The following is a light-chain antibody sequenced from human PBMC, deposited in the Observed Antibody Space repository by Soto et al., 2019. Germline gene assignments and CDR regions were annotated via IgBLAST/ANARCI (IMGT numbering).Light chain of an antibody. CDR3: SSYTSSRTYV. CDR2: EVS. V-gene: IGLV2-14*01. J-gene: IGLJ1*01. Sequence: QSLLTQPASVSGSPGQSIAISCTGTSSDVGGYNYVSWYQQHPGKAPKLMIYEVSNRPSGVSNRFSGSKSGNTASLTISGLQAEDEADYYCSSYTSSRTYVVGKGTKVTVL. CDR1: SSDVGGYNY.